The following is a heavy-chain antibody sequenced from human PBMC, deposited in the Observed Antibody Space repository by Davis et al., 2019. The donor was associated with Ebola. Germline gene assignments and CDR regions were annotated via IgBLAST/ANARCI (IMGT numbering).Heavy chain of an antibody. CDR1: GGSFSGYY. CDR2: IYYSGST. Sequence: PSETLSLTCAVYGGSFSGYYWSWIRQPPGKGLEWIGYIYYSGSTNYNPSLKSRVTISVDTSKNQFSLKLSSVTAADTAVYYCARGGDSSGWYAGVTSYWYFDLWGRGTLVTVSS. J-gene: IGHJ2*01. CDR3: ARGGDSSGWYAGVTSYWYFDL. D-gene: IGHD6-19*01. V-gene: IGHV4-59*08.